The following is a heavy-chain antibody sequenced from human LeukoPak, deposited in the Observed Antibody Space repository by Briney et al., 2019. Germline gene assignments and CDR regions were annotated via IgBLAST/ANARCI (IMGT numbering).Heavy chain of an antibody. CDR2: IIPIFGTA. D-gene: IGHD3-10*01. Sequence: SVKVSCKASGGTFTSYAISWVRQAPGQGLEWMGGIIPIFGTANYAQKFQGRVTITADESTSTAYMELSSLRSEDTAMYFCVRDVGAVRGEVYFDYWGQGTLVTVSS. CDR3: VRDVGAVRGEVYFDY. V-gene: IGHV1-69*13. CDR1: GGTFTSYA. J-gene: IGHJ4*02.